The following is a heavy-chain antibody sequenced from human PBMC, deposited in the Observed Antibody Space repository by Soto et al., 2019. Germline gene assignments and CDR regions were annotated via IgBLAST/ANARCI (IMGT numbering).Heavy chain of an antibody. D-gene: IGHD3-3*01. V-gene: IGHV4-59*13. Sequence: SETLSLTCAVSGASFSGSYWSWIRQPPGKGLEWIGYAYYSGTTVYNPSLKRRVSISVDTSKKHVSLRLNSVTAADTAVYYCAVWSALTQYYFDSWGHGTLVTVSS. CDR1: GASFSGSY. J-gene: IGHJ4*01. CDR2: AYYSGTT. CDR3: AVWSALTQYYFDS.